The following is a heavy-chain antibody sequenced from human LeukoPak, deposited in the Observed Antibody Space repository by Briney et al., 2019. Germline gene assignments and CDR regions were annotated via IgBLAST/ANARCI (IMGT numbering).Heavy chain of an antibody. V-gene: IGHV3-48*03. J-gene: IGHJ4*02. CDR3: AMGQQLVPFDY. CDR2: ISSSGSTI. D-gene: IGHD6-13*01. Sequence: GGSLRLSCAASGFTFSSYEMNWVRQAPGKGLEWVSYISSSGSTIYYADSVKGRLTISRDNAKNSLYLQMNSLRAEDTAVYYCAMGQQLVPFDYWGQGTLVTVSS. CDR1: GFTFSSYE.